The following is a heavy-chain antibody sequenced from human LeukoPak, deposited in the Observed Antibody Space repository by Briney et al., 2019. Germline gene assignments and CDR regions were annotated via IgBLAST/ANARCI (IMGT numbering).Heavy chain of an antibody. D-gene: IGHD3-3*01. J-gene: IGHJ6*02. V-gene: IGHV3-23*01. CDR1: GFTFSSYA. Sequence: PGGSLRLSCAASGFTFSSYAMSWVRQAPGKGLEWVSAISGSGGSTYYADSVKGRFTISRDNSKNTLYLQMNSLRAEDTAVYYCAKYLAQFYDFWSGRDGSYYYYGMDVWGQGTTVTVSS. CDR3: AKYLAQFYDFWSGRDGSYYYYGMDV. CDR2: ISGSGGST.